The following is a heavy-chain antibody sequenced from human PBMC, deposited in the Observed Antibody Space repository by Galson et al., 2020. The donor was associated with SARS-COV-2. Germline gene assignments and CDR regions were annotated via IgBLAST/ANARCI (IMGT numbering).Heavy chain of an antibody. CDR1: GFTFSNAW. CDR2: IKRKTDGGTT. V-gene: IGHV3-15*01. CDR3: TKDLHDCGDLDY. Sequence: GGSLRLSCAASGFTFSNAWMSWVRQAPGKGLEWVGRIKRKTDGGTTDYAAPVKGRFTISRDDSKNTLYLQMNSLKTEDTAVYYCTKDLHDCGDLDYWGQGTLVTVSS. D-gene: IGHD4-17*01. J-gene: IGHJ4*02.